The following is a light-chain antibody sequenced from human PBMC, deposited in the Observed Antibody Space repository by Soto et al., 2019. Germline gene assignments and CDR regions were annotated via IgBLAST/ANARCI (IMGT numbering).Light chain of an antibody. CDR3: QQYFSYPLT. V-gene: IGKV4-1*01. Sequence: DTVMTQSPGSLAVYLGEMATISCKSSQTISYTSINKTYLAWYQQRPGKPPKXLIYWASIRGSGVPERLSGSGFGTDFTLTISSLQTEDVAVYYCQQYFSYPLTFGGGTKVDIK. J-gene: IGKJ4*01. CDR2: WAS. CDR1: QTISYTSINKTY.